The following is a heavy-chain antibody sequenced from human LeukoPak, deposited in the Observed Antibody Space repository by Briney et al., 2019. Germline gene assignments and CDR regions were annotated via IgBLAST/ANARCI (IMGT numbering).Heavy chain of an antibody. D-gene: IGHD2/OR15-2a*01. CDR2: ISNDGTNE. J-gene: IGHJ6*02. CDR1: GFSFNNYA. Sequence: GRSLRLSCAASGFSFNNYAMHWVRQAPGKGLEWVAVISNDGTNEYYADSVKGRFTISRDNSRNTVYLQMNSLGTEDTAVYYCARAPQPEYCNGANCYHFGKDVWGQGATVIVSS. CDR3: ARAPQPEYCNGANCYHFGKDV. V-gene: IGHV3-30-3*01.